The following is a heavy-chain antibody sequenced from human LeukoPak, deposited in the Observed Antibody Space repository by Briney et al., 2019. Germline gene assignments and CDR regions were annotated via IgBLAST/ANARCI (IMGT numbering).Heavy chain of an antibody. D-gene: IGHD6-13*01. CDR2: IYYSGST. Sequence: SETLSLTCTVSCGSVSSGRYYGSWIRQPPGKGLEGIGYIYYSGSTNYNPSLKSRVTTSVDTSKNQFSLKLSSVTAADTAVYYCARGYSSGWYEWDYWGQGTLVTVSS. J-gene: IGHJ4*02. V-gene: IGHV4-61*01. CDR3: ARGYSSGWYEWDY. CDR1: CGSVSSGRYY.